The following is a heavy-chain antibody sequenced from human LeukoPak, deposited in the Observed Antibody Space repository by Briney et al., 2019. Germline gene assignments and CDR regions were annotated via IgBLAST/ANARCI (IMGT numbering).Heavy chain of an antibody. J-gene: IGHJ5*02. Sequence: ASVKVSCKASGYTFTSYDINWVRQATGQGLEWTGWMNPNSGNTGYAQKFQGRVTMTRNTSISTAYMELSSLRSEDTAVYYCARGWYNGGGFDPWGQGTLVTVSS. CDR2: MNPNSGNT. CDR3: ARGWYNGGGFDP. V-gene: IGHV1-8*01. D-gene: IGHD2-8*01. CDR1: GYTFTSYD.